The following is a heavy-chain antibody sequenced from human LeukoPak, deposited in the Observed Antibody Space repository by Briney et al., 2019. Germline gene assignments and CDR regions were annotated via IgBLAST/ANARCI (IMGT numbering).Heavy chain of an antibody. V-gene: IGHV4-59*08. CDR3: ARRNDILTGYYYFDY. CDR2: IYYSGST. J-gene: IGHJ4*02. D-gene: IGHD3-9*01. Sequence: NPSETLSLTCTASGGSISSYYWSWIRQPPGKGLEWIGYIYYSGSTNYNPSLKSRVTISVDTSKNQFSLKLSSVTAADTAVYYCARRNDILTGYYYFDYWGQGTLVTVSS. CDR1: GGSISSYY.